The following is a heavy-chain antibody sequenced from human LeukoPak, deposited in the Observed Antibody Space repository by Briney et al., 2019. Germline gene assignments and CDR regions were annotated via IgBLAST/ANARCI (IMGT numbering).Heavy chain of an antibody. D-gene: IGHD1-1*01. J-gene: IGHJ3*02. CDR1: GFTFSSYA. V-gene: IGHV3-30*04. Sequence: GGSLRLSCAASGFTFSSYAMHWVRQAPGEGLEWVAVISYDGSNKYFADSVKGRFTISRDNSKNTLFLQMNSLRPEDTAVYYCARDLVNIYTTGSTYDAFDIWGQGTMVTVSS. CDR2: ISYDGSNK. CDR3: ARDLVNIYTTGSTYDAFDI.